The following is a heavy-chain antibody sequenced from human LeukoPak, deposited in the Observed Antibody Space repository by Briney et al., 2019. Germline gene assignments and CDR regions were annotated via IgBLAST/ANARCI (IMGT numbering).Heavy chain of an antibody. Sequence: HGASVKVSCKASGYTFSSYDINWVRQATGQGLEWMGWMNPNSGNTGYAQKFQGRVTMTEDTSTDTAYMELSSLRSEDTAVYYCATAGERRLLWFGELLLYWGQGTLVTVSS. CDR1: GYTFSSYD. CDR3: ATAGERRLLWFGELLLY. J-gene: IGHJ4*02. D-gene: IGHD3-10*01. V-gene: IGHV1-8*01. CDR2: MNPNSGNT.